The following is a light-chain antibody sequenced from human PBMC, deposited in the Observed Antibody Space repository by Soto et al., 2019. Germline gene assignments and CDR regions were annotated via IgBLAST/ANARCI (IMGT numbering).Light chain of an antibody. CDR2: DVT. J-gene: IGLJ1*01. CDR1: TSDVGGYNY. V-gene: IGLV2-11*01. Sequence: QSALTQPRSVPGSPGQSVTISCTGTTSDVGGYNYVSWYQQHPGKAPKLMIYDVTKRPLGVPDRFSGSKSGNTASLTISGLQAEDEADYYCCSYAHRSPPLYVFGTGTKLTVL. CDR3: CSYAHRSPPLYV.